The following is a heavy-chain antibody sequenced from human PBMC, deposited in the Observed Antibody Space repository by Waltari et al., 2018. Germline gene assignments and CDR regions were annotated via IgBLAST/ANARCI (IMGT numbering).Heavy chain of an antibody. V-gene: IGHV3-30*15. CDR1: GFAFCDYP. Sequence: QVQLVESGGGVVQPGRSLRLSCAASGFAFCDYPIHWVRQAPGKGLEWVRMISYDGLKQYYADSVRGRFTISRDNSRDTLVLQMRSLRIEDTAVYYCAREADGPFDVWGQGTMVTVSS. CDR3: AREADGPFDV. D-gene: IGHD6-25*01. J-gene: IGHJ3*01. CDR2: ISYDGLKQ.